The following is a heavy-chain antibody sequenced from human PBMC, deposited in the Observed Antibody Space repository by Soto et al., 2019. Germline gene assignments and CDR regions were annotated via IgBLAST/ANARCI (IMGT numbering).Heavy chain of an antibody. CDR1: GFTFSDHY. V-gene: IGHV3-72*01. CDR2: IKNKANSYTT. J-gene: IGHJ4*02. CDR3: TRVRLGTNRSFDY. Sequence: EVQLVESGGGLVQPEGSLRLSCAASGFTFSDHYMDWVRQAPGKGLEWVGRIKNKANSYTTAYAAPVKGRFNISRDDSKNSLFMQMTALKTDETAEYYYTRVRLGTNRSFDYWGQGILVTVSS.